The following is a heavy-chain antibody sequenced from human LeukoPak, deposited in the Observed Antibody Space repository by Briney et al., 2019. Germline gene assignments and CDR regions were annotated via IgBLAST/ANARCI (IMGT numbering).Heavy chain of an antibody. D-gene: IGHD5-12*01. J-gene: IGHJ4*02. CDR2: IYSGGST. CDR3: ASEDSGSFDY. Sequence: GGSLRLSCAASGFTVSSNYMSWVRQAPGKGLEWVSVIYSGGSTYYADSVKGRFTISRDNAKNSLYLQMNSLRAEDTAVYYCASEDSGSFDYWGQGTLVTVSS. V-gene: IGHV3-53*01. CDR1: GFTVSSNY.